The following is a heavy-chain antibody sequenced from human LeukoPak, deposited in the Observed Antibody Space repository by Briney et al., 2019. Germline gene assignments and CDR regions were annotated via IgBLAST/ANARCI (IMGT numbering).Heavy chain of an antibody. CDR3: ARDWGSITMIVVAIPGWFDP. CDR2: ISAYNGNT. J-gene: IGHJ5*02. CDR1: GYTFTSYG. Sequence: ASVKVSCKASGYTFTSYGISWVRQAPGQGLEWMGWISAYNGNTNYAQKLQGGVTMTTDTSTSTAYMELRGLRSDDTAVYYCARDWGSITMIVVAIPGWFDPWGQGTLVTVSS. D-gene: IGHD3-22*01. V-gene: IGHV1-18*01.